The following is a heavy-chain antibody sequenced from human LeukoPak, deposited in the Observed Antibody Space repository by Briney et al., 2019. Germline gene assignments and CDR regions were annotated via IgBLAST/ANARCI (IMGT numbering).Heavy chain of an antibody. V-gene: IGHV1-2*02. CDR2: IIPNSGGT. D-gene: IGHD6-13*01. CDR3: ARGPAAALFDY. J-gene: IGHJ4*02. Sequence: ASVKVSCKASGYTFTDFYFHWVRQAPGQGLEWMGWIIPNSGGTNCAQKFQGRVTMTGDTSISTTYMELSSLRSDDTAVYYCARGPAAALFDYWGQGTLVTVSS. CDR1: GYTFTDFY.